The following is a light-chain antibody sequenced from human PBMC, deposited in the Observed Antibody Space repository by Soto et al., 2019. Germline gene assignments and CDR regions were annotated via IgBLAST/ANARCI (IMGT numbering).Light chain of an antibody. CDR1: SSNIGSNY. V-gene: IGLV1-51*02. Sequence: QSVLMQPPSVSAAPGQTVTISCSGSSSNIGSNYVSWYQQLPGTAPKLLIYENNKGPSGIPDRFSGSKSGTSATLGITGLQTGDEADYYCGTWDSSLSAGVFGGGTKLTVL. CDR3: GTWDSSLSAGV. CDR2: ENN. J-gene: IGLJ2*01.